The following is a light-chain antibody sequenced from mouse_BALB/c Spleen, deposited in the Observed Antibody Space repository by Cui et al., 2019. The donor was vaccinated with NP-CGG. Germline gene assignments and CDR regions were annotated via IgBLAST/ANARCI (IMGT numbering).Light chain of an antibody. Sequence: QAVVTQASALTTSTGERVTLTCRSSTGAVTTSNYANWVQEKPDHLFTGLIGGTNNRAPGVPARFSGSLIGDKAALTITGAQTEDEAIYFCALWYSNHWVFGGGTKLTVL. V-gene: IGLV1*01. CDR2: GTN. J-gene: IGLJ1*01. CDR3: ALWYSNHWV. CDR1: TGAVTTSNY.